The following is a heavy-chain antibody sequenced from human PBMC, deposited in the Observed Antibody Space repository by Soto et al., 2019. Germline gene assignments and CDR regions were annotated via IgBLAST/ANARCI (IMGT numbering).Heavy chain of an antibody. V-gene: IGHV1-58*01. D-gene: IGHD5-12*01. J-gene: IGHJ4*02. CDR3: AAITRRDGYNPADY. Sequence: ASVKVSCKASGFTFTSSAVQWVRQARGQRMEWIGWIVVGSGNTNYAQKFQERVTITRDMSTSTAYMELSSLRSEDTAVYYCAAITRRDGYNPADYWGQGTLVTVFS. CDR1: GFTFTSSA. CDR2: IVVGSGNT.